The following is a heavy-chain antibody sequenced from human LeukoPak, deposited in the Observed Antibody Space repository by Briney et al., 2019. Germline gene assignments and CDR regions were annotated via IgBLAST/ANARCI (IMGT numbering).Heavy chain of an antibody. D-gene: IGHD6-19*01. CDR1: GGSFSGYY. CDR2: INHSGST. J-gene: IGHJ5*02. V-gene: IGHV4-34*01. CDR3: AREIAVAGTEPNNWFDP. Sequence: SETLSLTCAVYGGSFSGYYWSWIRQPPGKGLEWLGEINHSGSTNYNPSLKSRVTMSVDTSKNQFSLKLSSVTAADTAVYYCAREIAVAGTEPNNWFDPWGQGTLVTVSS.